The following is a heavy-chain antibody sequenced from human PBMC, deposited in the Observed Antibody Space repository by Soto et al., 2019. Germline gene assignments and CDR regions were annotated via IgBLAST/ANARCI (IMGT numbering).Heavy chain of an antibody. CDR1: GYTFTGYY. J-gene: IGHJ6*02. V-gene: IGHV1-2*04. Sequence: ASVNVSCKSSGYTFTGYYIHWVRQAPGQGLEWMGWINPNSGGTNYAQKFQGWVTMTRDTSISTAYMELSRLRSDDTAVYYCARDQSNYDILYGMDVWGQGTTVTVSS. CDR2: INPNSGGT. CDR3: ARDQSNYDILYGMDV. D-gene: IGHD3-9*01.